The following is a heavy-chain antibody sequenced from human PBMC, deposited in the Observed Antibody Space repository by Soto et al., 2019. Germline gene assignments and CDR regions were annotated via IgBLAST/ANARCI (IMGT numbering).Heavy chain of an antibody. D-gene: IGHD3-3*01. CDR2: INPSGGT. CDR3: ARGERNYDFWSGTNDAFDI. J-gene: IGHJ3*02. Sequence: PSESLSLTCAVYGGSFCTDYWSWIRQPPGKGLEWIGEINPSGGTNYNPSLKSRVTISVDTSKNQFSLKLSSVTAADTAVYYCARGERNYDFWSGTNDAFDIWGQGTMVTVSS. V-gene: IGHV4-34*01. CDR1: GGSFCTDY.